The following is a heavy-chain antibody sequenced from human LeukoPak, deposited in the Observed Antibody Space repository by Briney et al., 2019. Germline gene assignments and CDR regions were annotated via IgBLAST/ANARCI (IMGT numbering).Heavy chain of an antibody. CDR3: ARRRSDIVVVVAAQYYFDY. D-gene: IGHD2-15*01. V-gene: IGHV5-51*01. J-gene: IGHJ4*02. CDR2: IYPGDSDT. CDR1: GYSFTSYW. Sequence: GESLKLSCKGSGYSFTSYWIGWVRQMPGKGLEWMGIIYPGDSDTRYSPSFQGQVTISADKSISTAYLQWSSLKASDTAMYYCARRRSDIVVVVAAQYYFDYWGQGTLVTVSS.